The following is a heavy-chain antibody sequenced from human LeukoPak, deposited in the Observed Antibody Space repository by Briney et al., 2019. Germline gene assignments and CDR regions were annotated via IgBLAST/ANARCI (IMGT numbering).Heavy chain of an antibody. Sequence: PGGALRLSFAAPGFTFSSYWMPWVRQAPGKGLVWVARINSDGRSSTYADSVKGRFTVSRDNAKNTVYMQMNSLRAEDTAVYYCARGSCSGGSCTRGFDPWGQGPLVSVSS. J-gene: IGHJ5*02. CDR2: INSDGRSS. CDR1: GFTFSSYW. V-gene: IGHV3-74*01. CDR3: ARGSCSGGSCTRGFDP. D-gene: IGHD2-15*01.